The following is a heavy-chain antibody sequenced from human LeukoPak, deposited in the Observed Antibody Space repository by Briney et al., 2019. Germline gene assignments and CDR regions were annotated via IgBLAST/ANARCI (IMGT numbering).Heavy chain of an antibody. Sequence: AGSLRLSCAVSGLTFSSYWMTWVRQAPGKGLEWVATIDQEGDTKYYMDSAKGRFTISRDNGKSSLHLQVTSLRVEDTAVYYCATRGELSWFGALRYWGQGALVTVSS. J-gene: IGHJ4*02. CDR1: GLTFSSYW. CDR3: ATRGELSWFGALRY. CDR2: IDQEGDTK. V-gene: IGHV3-7*01. D-gene: IGHD3-10*01.